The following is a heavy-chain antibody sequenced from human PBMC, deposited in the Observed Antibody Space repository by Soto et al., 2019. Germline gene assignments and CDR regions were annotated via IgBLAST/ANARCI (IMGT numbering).Heavy chain of an antibody. CDR2: ISGSGGST. D-gene: IGHD2-21*02. V-gene: IGHV3-23*01. CDR1: GSTFSSYA. CDR3: AKFKVTSPGYYYGMDV. Sequence: VGSLRLSCAASGSTFSSYAMSWVRQAPGKGLEWVSAISGSGGSTYYADSVKGRFTISRDNSKNTLYLQMNSLRAEDTAVYYCAKFKVTSPGYYYGMDVWGQGTTVTVSS. J-gene: IGHJ6*02.